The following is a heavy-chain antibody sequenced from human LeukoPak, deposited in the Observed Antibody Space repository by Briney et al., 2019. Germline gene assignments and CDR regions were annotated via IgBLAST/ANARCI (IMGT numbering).Heavy chain of an antibody. CDR1: GYTFTGYY. CDR2: INPNSGGT. J-gene: IGHJ4*02. Sequence: ASVKVSCKASGYTFTGYYMHWVRQAPGQGLEWMGWINPNSGGTNYAQKFQDRVTMTRDTSISTAYMELSRLRSDDTAVYYCASDYYDSTGYPDSWGQGTLVTVSS. D-gene: IGHD3-22*01. CDR3: ASDYYDSTGYPDS. V-gene: IGHV1-2*02.